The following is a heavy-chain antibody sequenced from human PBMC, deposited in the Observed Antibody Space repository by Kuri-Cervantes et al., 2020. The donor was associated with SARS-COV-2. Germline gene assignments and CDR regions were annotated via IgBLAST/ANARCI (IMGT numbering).Heavy chain of an antibody. V-gene: IGHV3-13*03. J-gene: IGHJ4*02. CDR2: IGTAGDT. D-gene: IGHD3-22*01. Sequence: GGSLRLSCAACGFTFSSYDMHWVRQATGKGLEWVSAIGTAGDTYYPGSVKGQFTISRENAKNSLYLQMNSLRAEDTAVYYCARMGWYYYDSSGHFDYWGQGTLVTSPQ. CDR1: GFTFSSYD. CDR3: ARMGWYYYDSSGHFDY.